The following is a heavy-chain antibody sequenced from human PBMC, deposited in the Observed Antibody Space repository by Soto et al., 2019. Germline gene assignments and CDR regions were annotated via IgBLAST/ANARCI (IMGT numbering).Heavy chain of an antibody. CDR3: ARLVVVAATPSPFDP. Sequence: PGESLKISCKGSGYSFTSYWIGWVRQMPGKGLEWMGIIYPGDSDTRYSPSFQGQVTISADKSISTAYLQWSSLKASDTAMYYCARLVVVAATPSPFDPWGQGTLVTAPQ. V-gene: IGHV5-51*01. CDR1: GYSFTSYW. CDR2: IYPGDSDT. D-gene: IGHD2-15*01. J-gene: IGHJ5*02.